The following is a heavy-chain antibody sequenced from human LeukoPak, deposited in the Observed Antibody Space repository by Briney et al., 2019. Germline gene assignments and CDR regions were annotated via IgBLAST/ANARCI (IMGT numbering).Heavy chain of an antibody. CDR2: INRGGST. V-gene: IGHV4-34*01. J-gene: IGHJ4*02. CDR1: GGSFSGYY. CDR3: ARGYGSGSYYTY. D-gene: IGHD3-10*01. Sequence: NPSETLSLTCTVYGGSFSGYYWGWIRQPPGKGLEWIEEINRGGSTDYNPSLKSRLTMSVDTSKNQFSLKVNSLTAADTAVYYCARGYGSGSYYTYWGQGTLVTVSS.